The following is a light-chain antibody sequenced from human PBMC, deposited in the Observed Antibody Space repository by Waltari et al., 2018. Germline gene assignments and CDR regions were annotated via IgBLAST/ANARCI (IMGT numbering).Light chain of an antibody. CDR3: QQRRNWPLT. Sequence: EIVLTQSPDILSFSPGERATLSCRASQSVGTYLAWYQQRPGQSPRLLIYAASYKATGIPARFSGSGSETDFTLTISSLQPEDFAVYYCQQRRNWPLTFGGGTRVQI. V-gene: IGKV3-11*01. CDR1: QSVGTY. CDR2: AAS. J-gene: IGKJ4*01.